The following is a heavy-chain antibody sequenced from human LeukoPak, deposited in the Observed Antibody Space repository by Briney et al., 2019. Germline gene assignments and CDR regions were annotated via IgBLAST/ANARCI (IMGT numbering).Heavy chain of an antibody. CDR2: ISQSGSIV. CDR3: ARGSVGSVAGTRDY. D-gene: IGHD6-19*01. J-gene: IGHJ4*02. V-gene: IGHV3-48*02. CDR1: GFTFSNYS. Sequence: GGSLRLSCAASGFTFSNYSMNWVRQVPGKGLEWVSYISQSGSIVYHAESVKGRFTISRDDARASLQLQMNSLRDEDTAVYYCARGSVGSVAGTRDYWGQGTLVTVSS.